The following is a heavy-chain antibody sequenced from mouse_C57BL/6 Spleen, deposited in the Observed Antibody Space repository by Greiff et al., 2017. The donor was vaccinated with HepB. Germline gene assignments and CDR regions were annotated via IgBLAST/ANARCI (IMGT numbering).Heavy chain of an antibody. CDR3: AREHGNYDY. CDR1: GYSITSGYY. Sequence: EVQVVESGPGLVKPSQSLSLTCSVTGYSITSGYYWNWIRQFPGNKLEWMGYISYDGSNNYNPSLKNRISITRDTSKNQFFLKLNSVTTEDTATYYCAREHGNYDYWGQGTTLTVSS. J-gene: IGHJ2*01. CDR2: ISYDGSN. D-gene: IGHD2-1*01. V-gene: IGHV3-6*01.